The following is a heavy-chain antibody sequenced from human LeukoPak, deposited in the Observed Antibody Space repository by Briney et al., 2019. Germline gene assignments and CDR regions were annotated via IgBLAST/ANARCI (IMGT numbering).Heavy chain of an antibody. V-gene: IGHV4-31*03. CDR2: TSYSEGT. J-gene: IGHJ4*02. D-gene: IGHD1-26*01. CDR3: ATADWESFYFDS. CDR1: GGSVSRGGYY. Sequence: SETLSLTCTVSGGSVSRGGYYWNWIRQHPGKGLEWIGFTSYSEGTYYNPSLMSRITISVDISQNQISLKMRDVTAADTAVYFCATADWESFYFDSWGQGALVAVSS.